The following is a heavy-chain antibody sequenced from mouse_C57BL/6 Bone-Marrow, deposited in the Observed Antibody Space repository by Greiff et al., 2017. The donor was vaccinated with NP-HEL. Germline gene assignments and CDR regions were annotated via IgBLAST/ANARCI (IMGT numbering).Heavy chain of an antibody. CDR1: GYTFTSYG. D-gene: IGHD1-1*01. Sequence: QVQLKESGAELARPGASVKLSCKASGYTFTSYGISWVKQRTGQGLEWIGEIYPRSGNTYYNEKFKGKATLTADKSSSTAYMELRSLTSEDSAVYFCARYPYYYGSSYFDYWGQGTTLTVSS. J-gene: IGHJ2*01. CDR2: IYPRSGNT. CDR3: ARYPYYYGSSYFDY. V-gene: IGHV1-81*01.